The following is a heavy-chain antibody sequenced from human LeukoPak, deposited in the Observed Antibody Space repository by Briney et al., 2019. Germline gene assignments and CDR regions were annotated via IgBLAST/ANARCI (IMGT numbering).Heavy chain of an antibody. Sequence: SETLSLTCTVSGYSISSGYYWGWIRHPPGEGLEWLGSLYHSGSAYSNPPFKSRVTISVDTSQHQFSLKLNAVPARDRDIFYSARYKAFCATIRCSVFAPGGQGTLVTLSS. J-gene: IGHJ5*02. D-gene: IGHD2-21*01. CDR2: LYHSGSA. CDR3: ARYKAFCATIRCSVFAP. CDR1: GYSISSGYY. V-gene: IGHV4-38-2*02.